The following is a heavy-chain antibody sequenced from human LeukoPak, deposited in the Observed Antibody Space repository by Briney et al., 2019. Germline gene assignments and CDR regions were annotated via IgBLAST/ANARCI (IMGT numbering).Heavy chain of an antibody. D-gene: IGHD1-14*01. Sequence: SETLSLTCTVSGGSIATSTYYWAWIRQPPGKGLEWIGSIYSSGSTYYNPSLKSRVTISVDTSKNQFSLNLSSVTAADTAVYYCARDRKYYYHMDVWGKGTTVTVSS. CDR3: ARDRKYYYHMDV. CDR2: IYSSGST. J-gene: IGHJ6*04. CDR1: GGSIATSTYY. V-gene: IGHV4-39*07.